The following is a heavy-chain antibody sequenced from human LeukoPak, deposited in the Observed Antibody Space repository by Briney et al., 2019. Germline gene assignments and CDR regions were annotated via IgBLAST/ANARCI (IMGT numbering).Heavy chain of an antibody. CDR3: TRETVTGCGDY. V-gene: IGHV3-49*04. CDR1: GFTVSTKY. CDR2: ITSKSSGGAV. Sequence: GGSLTLSCAASGFTVSTKYMNWVRQAPGKGLEWVGFITSKSSGGAVEHATSLEGRFTISRDDSRSIAYLQMNSLKTEDTAVYYCTRETVTGCGDYWGQGTLVTVSS. J-gene: IGHJ4*02. D-gene: IGHD4-17*01.